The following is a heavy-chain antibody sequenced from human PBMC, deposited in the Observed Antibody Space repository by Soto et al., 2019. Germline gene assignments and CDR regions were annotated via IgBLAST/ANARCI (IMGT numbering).Heavy chain of an antibody. CDR3: ARADYEILTGSYAMDV. V-gene: IGHV4-4*07. CDR1: GYSFGNYY. Sequence: ASESLSLTCPVSGYSFGNYYWFWIRQPGGKGLEWIGRVSSSGNTNANPTLNSRATMSIDTSKNQFSLRLRSVTAADTAVYYCARADYEILTGSYAMDVWGQGTTVTVSS. CDR2: VSSSGNT. D-gene: IGHD3-9*01. J-gene: IGHJ6*02.